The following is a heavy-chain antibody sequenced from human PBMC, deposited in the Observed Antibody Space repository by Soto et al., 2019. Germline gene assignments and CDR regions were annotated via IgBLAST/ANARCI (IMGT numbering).Heavy chain of an antibody. Sequence: QVQMAQSGGEVKKLGASLKVSCKAFGYTFTNYCISWVRQAPGQGLEWMGWISPYNGHTNSAQKFQDTMSMTTVTSTATAYMALRSLRTDDTAVYYCARDHPFIVATMSIDFWGQGTRVIVSS. CDR3: ARDHPFIVATMSIDF. D-gene: IGHD5-12*01. CDR2: ISPYNGHT. V-gene: IGHV1-18*01. CDR1: GYTFTNYC. J-gene: IGHJ4*02.